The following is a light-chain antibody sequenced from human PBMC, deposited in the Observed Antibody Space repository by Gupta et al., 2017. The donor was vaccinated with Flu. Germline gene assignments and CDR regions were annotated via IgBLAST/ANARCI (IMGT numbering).Light chain of an antibody. CDR2: EVS. Sequence: QSALTQPASGSGAPAQAITISCAGTSGDVESYSLVSWYQQPPGKAPRLMIYEVSKRPSGASARFSGSKSGNTASLTISGLRAEAEGDYYCCAYAGSSYVAFGGGTKVTVL. V-gene: IGLV2-23*02. CDR3: CAYAGSSYVA. J-gene: IGLJ3*02. CDR1: SGDVESYSL.